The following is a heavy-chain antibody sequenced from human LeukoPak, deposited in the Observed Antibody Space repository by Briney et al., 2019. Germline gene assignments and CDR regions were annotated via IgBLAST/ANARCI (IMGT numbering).Heavy chain of an antibody. V-gene: IGHV4-31*03. CDR2: IYYSGAT. J-gene: IGHJ4*02. CDR1: GGSVNSGDSY. Sequence: SQTLSLTCTVSGGSVNSGDSYWPWIRQHPGKGLEWIVYIYYSGATYYNPSLKSRLTISVDTSKNQFSLNLNSVTAADTAVYYCARGAYDSSGRFVYDFDYWGQGTLVTVSS. CDR3: ARGAYDSSGRFVYDFDY. D-gene: IGHD3-22*01.